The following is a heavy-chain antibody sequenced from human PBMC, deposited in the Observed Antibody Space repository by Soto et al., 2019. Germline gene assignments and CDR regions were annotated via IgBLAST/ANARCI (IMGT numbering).Heavy chain of an antibody. J-gene: IGHJ2*01. V-gene: IGHV4-39*01. D-gene: IGHD4-17*01. CDR1: GGSISSRSYY. CDR2: LYYSGGT. Sequence: QLQLQESGPGLVKPSAPLSLPCTVSGGSISSRSYYWGWISQPPGKGLEWIGSLYYSGGTYYNTARKSRVTIAVDTTKTQFSMKRSTVDDADTAVYHGARQEVGDYQIIYWYLDLWGRGTLVTVSS. CDR3: ARQEVGDYQIIYWYLDL.